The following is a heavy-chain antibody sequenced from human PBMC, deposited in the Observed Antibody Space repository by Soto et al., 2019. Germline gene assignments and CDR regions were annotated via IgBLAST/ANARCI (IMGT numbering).Heavy chain of an antibody. Sequence: SENPSLTCNFSGCSISGYSWNWIRQPPGKELEWIGYIYYSGNTNYNPSLKGRVTMSVDTSKNPFSLNVSSVTAAATAVYYCARAEVYNCLDPWGQGTLVIVAS. CDR3: ARAEVYNCLDP. V-gene: IGHV4-59*01. D-gene: IGHD3-10*01. CDR2: IYYSGNT. J-gene: IGHJ5*02. CDR1: GCSISGYS.